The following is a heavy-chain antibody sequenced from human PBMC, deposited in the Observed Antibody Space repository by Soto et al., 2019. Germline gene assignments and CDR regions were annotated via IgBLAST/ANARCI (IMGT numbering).Heavy chain of an antibody. CDR1: GASIIRYH. CDR2: IYNSGST. CDR3: AREQQLDRPFDY. D-gene: IGHD6-13*01. J-gene: IGHJ4*02. V-gene: IGHV4-59*01. Sequence: SETLSLTCTVSGASIIRYHWSWIRQPPGKGLEWIGYIYNSGSTKYNPSLKSRVTISVDTSKNQFSLKLSSVTAADTAVYYCAREQQLDRPFDYWGQGTLVTVSS.